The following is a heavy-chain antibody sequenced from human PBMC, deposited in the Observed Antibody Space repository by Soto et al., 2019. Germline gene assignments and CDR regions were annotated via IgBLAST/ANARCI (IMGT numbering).Heavy chain of an antibody. D-gene: IGHD3-22*01. CDR1: GGSISSYY. V-gene: IGHV4-59*01. Sequence: QVQLQESGPGLVKASETLSLTCDVSGGSISSYYWSWIRQPPGRGLEWIGYIYYSGNTNYNPSLKSRVTISVDTSKTQFSLKLSSVTAADTAVYYCARDYYDSSGYYRWFDPWGQGTLVTVSS. J-gene: IGHJ5*02. CDR2: IYYSGNT. CDR3: ARDYYDSSGYYRWFDP.